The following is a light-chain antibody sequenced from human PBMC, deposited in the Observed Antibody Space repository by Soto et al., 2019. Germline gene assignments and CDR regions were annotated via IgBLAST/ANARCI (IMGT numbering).Light chain of an antibody. V-gene: IGKV1-5*01. CDR2: DAS. Sequence: DIQMTQSPSTLSASVGDRVTITCRASQSISSWLAWYQQKPGKAPKLLIYDASSLESGVPSRFSGSGSGTEFTLTISSLQPDDFATYYCQQYNSYSRGTFGQGPRLEIK. CDR3: QQYNSYSRGT. CDR1: QSISSW. J-gene: IGKJ5*01.